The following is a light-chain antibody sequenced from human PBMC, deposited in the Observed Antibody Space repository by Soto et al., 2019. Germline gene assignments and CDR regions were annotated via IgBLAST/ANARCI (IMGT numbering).Light chain of an antibody. CDR1: SSNIGSNT. CDR2: RNN. V-gene: IGLV1-44*01. J-gene: IGLJ1*01. CDR3: AAWDDSLNGLV. Sequence: QSVLTQPPSASGTPGQRVTISCSGSSSNIGSNTVNWYQQLPGTAPKLLSYRNNQRPSGVPDRFSGSKSGTSASLAISGLQSEDEADYYCAAWDDSLNGLVFGTGTKLTVL.